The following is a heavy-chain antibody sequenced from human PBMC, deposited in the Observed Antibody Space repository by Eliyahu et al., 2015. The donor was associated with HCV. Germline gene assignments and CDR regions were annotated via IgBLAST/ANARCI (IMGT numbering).Heavy chain of an antibody. V-gene: IGHV3-23*01. CDR2: ISGSGSGT. CDR3: AKGPYSSSWYHFDH. CDR1: XXTFSSYG. J-gene: IGHJ4*02. D-gene: IGHD6-13*01. Sequence: EVQLLESGGGLVQPGGSLRLSCAASXXTFSSYGMSWVRXAXGKGXEWVSGISGSGSGTYYADFVKGRFTISRDNFKNTVYLQMNSLRAEDTAVYYCAKGPYSSSWYHFDHWGQGTLVTVSS.